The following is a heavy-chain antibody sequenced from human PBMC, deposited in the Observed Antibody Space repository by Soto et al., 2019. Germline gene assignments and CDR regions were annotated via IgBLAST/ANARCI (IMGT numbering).Heavy chain of an antibody. Sequence: GGSLRLSCAASGFTVSSNYMSWVRQAPGKGLEWVSVIYSGGSTYYADSVKSRFTISRDNSKNTLYLQMNSLRAEDTAVYYCARGIAAAYYFDYWGQGTLVTVSS. V-gene: IGHV3-66*01. CDR1: GFTVSSNY. CDR3: ARGIAAAYYFDY. CDR2: IYSGGST. J-gene: IGHJ4*02. D-gene: IGHD6-13*01.